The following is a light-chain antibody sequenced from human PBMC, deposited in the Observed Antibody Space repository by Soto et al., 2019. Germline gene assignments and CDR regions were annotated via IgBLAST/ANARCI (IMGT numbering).Light chain of an antibody. V-gene: IGLV7-43*01. CDR1: TGAVTSGYF. CDR2: DTN. CDR3: LLYYDGAYV. Sequence: QTVVTQEPSLTVSPGGTVTLTCSSSTGAVTSGYFPTWFQQKPGQGTRALIYDTNKKRSWTPARFSGSLLGGKAALTLSGVQPEDEAEYYCLLYYDGAYVFGTGT. J-gene: IGLJ1*01.